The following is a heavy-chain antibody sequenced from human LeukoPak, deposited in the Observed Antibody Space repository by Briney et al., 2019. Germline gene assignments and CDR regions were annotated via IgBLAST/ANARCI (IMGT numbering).Heavy chain of an antibody. D-gene: IGHD3-10*01. V-gene: IGHV3-23*01. Sequence: GGSLRLSCAASGFTFSSYAMSWVRQAPGKGLEWVSAIGGSGGSTYYAGSVKGRFTISRDNSKNTLYLQMNSLRAEDTAVYYCAKVLRSGSYRGDAFDIWGQGTMVTVSS. CDR1: GFTFSSYA. CDR2: IGGSGGST. CDR3: AKVLRSGSYRGDAFDI. J-gene: IGHJ3*02.